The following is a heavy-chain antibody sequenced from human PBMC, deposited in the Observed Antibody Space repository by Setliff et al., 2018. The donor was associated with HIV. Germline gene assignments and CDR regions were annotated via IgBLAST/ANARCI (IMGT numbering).Heavy chain of an antibody. Sequence: GASVKVSCKGSVDTLSSYSINWVRQAPGQGLEWMGRIIPILAVVNYAQKFQGRVTITADKSTTTAYMELSSLRSEDTAVYYCARDGMGIAAAGFWGQGTLVTVSS. J-gene: IGHJ4*02. CDR1: VDTLSSYS. CDR3: ARDGMGIAAAGF. CDR2: IIPILAVV. V-gene: IGHV1-69*04. D-gene: IGHD6-13*01.